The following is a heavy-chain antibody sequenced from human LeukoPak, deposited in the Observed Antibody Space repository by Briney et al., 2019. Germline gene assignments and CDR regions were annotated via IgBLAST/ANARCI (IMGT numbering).Heavy chain of an antibody. Sequence: GGSLRPSCAASGFTFSSYAMHWVRQAPGKGLEWVAVISYDGSNKYYADSVKGRSTISRDNSKNTLYLQMNSLRAEDTAVYYCARDLAVAGRWSVFDYWGQGTLVTVSS. CDR2: ISYDGSNK. J-gene: IGHJ4*02. CDR1: GFTFSSYA. CDR3: ARDLAVAGRWSVFDY. D-gene: IGHD6-19*01. V-gene: IGHV3-30*04.